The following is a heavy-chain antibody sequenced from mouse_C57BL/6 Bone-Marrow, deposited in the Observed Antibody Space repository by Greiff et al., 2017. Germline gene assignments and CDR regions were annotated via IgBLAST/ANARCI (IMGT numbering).Heavy chain of an antibody. Sequence: EVQLQQSGPELVKPGASVKISCTASGYSFTGYYMNWVKQSPEKSLEWIGEINPSTGGTTYNQKFKAKATLTVDKSSSTAYMQLKSLTSEDSAVYYCARLGYFDVWGTGTTVTVSS. V-gene: IGHV1-42*01. CDR2: INPSTGGT. CDR3: ARLGYFDV. J-gene: IGHJ1*03. CDR1: GYSFTGYY.